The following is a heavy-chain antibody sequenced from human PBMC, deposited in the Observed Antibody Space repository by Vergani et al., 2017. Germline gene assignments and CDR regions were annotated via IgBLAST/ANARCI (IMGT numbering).Heavy chain of an antibody. CDR1: GFTFSSYA. D-gene: IGHD3-10*01. J-gene: IGHJ4*02. CDR2: SSGSGGST. Sequence: EVQLLESGGGLVQPGGSLRLSCAASGFTFSSYAMSCVRQAPGQGLEWVSASSGSGGSTYYADSVKGRFTISRDNSKNTLYLQMNSLRAEDTAVYYCAKGAYYYGSGSLFRSFRTKFYFDYWGQGTLVTVSS. CDR3: AKGAYYYGSGSLFRSFRTKFYFDY. V-gene: IGHV3-23*01.